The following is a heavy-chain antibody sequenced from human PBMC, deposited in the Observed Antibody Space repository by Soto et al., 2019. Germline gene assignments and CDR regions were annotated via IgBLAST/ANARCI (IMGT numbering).Heavy chain of an antibody. CDR1: GFSFSRYT. CDR3: TLSYGDSYYYYYGMDV. CDR2: IHPGDSDT. V-gene: IGHV5-51*01. Sequence: GESLKISCVGSGFSFSRYTVGWVRQVPGKGLEWMGVIHPGDSDTIYSPSFQGQVTISADKSISTAYLQWSSLKASDTAMYFCTLSYGDSYYYYYGMDVWGQGTTVTVSS. D-gene: IGHD4-17*01. J-gene: IGHJ6*02.